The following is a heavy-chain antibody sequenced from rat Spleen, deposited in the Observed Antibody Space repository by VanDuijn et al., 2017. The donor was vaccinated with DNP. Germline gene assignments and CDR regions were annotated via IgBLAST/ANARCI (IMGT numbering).Heavy chain of an antibody. J-gene: IGHJ4*01. CDR2: ISYDGRDT. Sequence: EVQLVESGGGLVQPGRSLKLSCAVSGITFSDHNMAWVRQAPKKSLEWVATISYDGRDTYYRDSMKGRFTISRDNAKSTLYLKMDSLRSEDTATYYCARHRTIMPYYYAMDAWGQGASVTVSS. V-gene: IGHV5-7*01. CDR3: ARHRTIMPYYYAMDA. CDR1: GITFSDHN. D-gene: IGHD1-12*01.